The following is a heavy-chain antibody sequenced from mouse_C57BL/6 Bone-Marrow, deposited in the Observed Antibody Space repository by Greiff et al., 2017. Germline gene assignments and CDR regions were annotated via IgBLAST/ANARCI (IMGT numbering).Heavy chain of an antibody. CDR3: ARQGDDYGFDY. D-gene: IGHD2-4*01. CDR1: GYAFSSSW. J-gene: IGHJ2*01. CDR2: IYPGDGDT. Sequence: VKLMESGPELVKPGASVKISCKASGYAFSSSWMNWVKQRPGKGLEWIGRIYPGDGDTNYNGKFKGKATLTADKSSSTAYMQLSSLTSEDSAVYFCARQGDDYGFDYWGQGTTLTVSS. V-gene: IGHV1-82*01.